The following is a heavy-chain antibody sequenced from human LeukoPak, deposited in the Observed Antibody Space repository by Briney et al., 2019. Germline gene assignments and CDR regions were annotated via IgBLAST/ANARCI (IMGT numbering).Heavy chain of an antibody. V-gene: IGHV4-38-2*01. J-gene: IGHJ5*02. CDR1: GYSISSGYY. CDR3: ARRETYYDFWSGSNPAWFDP. CDR2: IYHSGST. D-gene: IGHD3-3*01. Sequence: SETLSLTCAVSGYSISSGYYWGWIRPPPGKGREWIGSIYHSGSTYYNPSLKSRVTISVDTSKNQFSLKLSSVTAADTAVYYCARRETYYDFWSGSNPAWFDPWGQGTLATVSS.